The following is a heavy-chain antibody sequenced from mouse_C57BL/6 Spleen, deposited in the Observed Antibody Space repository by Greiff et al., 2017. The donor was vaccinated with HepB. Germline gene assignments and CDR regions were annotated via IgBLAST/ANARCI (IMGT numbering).Heavy chain of an antibody. Sequence: DVMLVESGGGLVKPGGSLKLSCAASGFTFSSYAMSWVRQTPEKRLEWVATISDGGSYTYYPDNVKGRFTISRDNAKNNLYLQMSHLKSEDTAMYYCARESYGGCFDYWGQGTTLTVSS. CDR1: GFTFSSYA. J-gene: IGHJ2*01. CDR2: ISDGGSYT. D-gene: IGHD1-1*01. CDR3: ARESYGGCFDY. V-gene: IGHV5-4*01.